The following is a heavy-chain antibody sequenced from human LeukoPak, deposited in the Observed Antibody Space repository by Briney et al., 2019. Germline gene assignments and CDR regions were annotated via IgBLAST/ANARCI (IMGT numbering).Heavy chain of an antibody. V-gene: IGHV3-21*01. J-gene: IGHJ4*02. D-gene: IGHD2-2*01. Sequence: GGSLRLSCAASGFTFSSYSMNWVRHAPGKGLEWVSSISSSSSYIYYADSVKGRFTISRDNAKNSLYLQMNSLRAEDTAVYYCARDRYCSSTSCYFDYSGQGTLVTVSS. CDR2: ISSSSSYI. CDR1: GFTFSSYS. CDR3: ARDRYCSSTSCYFDY.